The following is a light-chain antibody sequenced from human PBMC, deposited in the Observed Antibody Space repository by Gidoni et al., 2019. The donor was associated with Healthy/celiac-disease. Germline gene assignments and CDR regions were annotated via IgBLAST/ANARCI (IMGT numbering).Light chain of an antibody. J-gene: IGKJ1*01. V-gene: IGKV2-28*01. CDR2: CGS. CDR1: LSRLMRIDDNY. CDR3: KQDNNTPRT. Sequence: RASLSRLMRIDDNYLVWYLQKPGQAPRLLIDCGSTRASGIPARFSGSGSGTEFTLKISRLESEDVGVYYCKQDNNTPRTFXQXTKVEIK.